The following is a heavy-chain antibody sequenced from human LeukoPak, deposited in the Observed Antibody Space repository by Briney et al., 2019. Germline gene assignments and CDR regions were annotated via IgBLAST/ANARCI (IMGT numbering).Heavy chain of an antibody. CDR1: GFTFSSYS. D-gene: IGHD4-11*01. J-gene: IGHJ3*02. Sequence: GALRLSCAAAGFTFSSYSMNWVRQAPGTGLEYVSYISSGSGTICYADSVKGRFTISRDNAKNSLYPPMNSLSAEDTAVYYCARAQKYSYDAFDIWGQGTMVTVSS. CDR3: ARAQKYSYDAFDI. CDR2: ISSGSGTI. V-gene: IGHV3-48*04.